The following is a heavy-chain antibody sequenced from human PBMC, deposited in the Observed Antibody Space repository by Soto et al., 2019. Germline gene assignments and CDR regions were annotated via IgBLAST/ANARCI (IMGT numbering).Heavy chain of an antibody. CDR1: EGTFNSYA. Sequence: QAQVVQSGAEVRKPGSSVKLSCKASEGTFNSYAIAWVRQAPGQGLEWMGGISPYYNTLNYAQKFQDRVTITADESTNTVYMELSSLRSDDTAVYFCASGASRWYPYFFDSWTQGTLVTVSS. CDR3: ASGASRWYPYFFDS. D-gene: IGHD6-13*01. V-gene: IGHV1-69*01. J-gene: IGHJ4*02. CDR2: ISPYYNTL.